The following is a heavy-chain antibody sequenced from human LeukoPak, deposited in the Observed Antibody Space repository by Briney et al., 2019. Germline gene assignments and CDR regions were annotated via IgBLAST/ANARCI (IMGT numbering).Heavy chain of an antibody. CDR3: ARGGYYYDSSGYESLVY. Sequence: GGSLRLSCAASGFTFSTYAMHWVRQAPGKGLEWVAVISYDGSNKYYADSVKGRFTISRDSSKNTLYLQVNSLRAEDTAVYYCARGGYYYDSSGYESLVYWGQGTLVTVSS. CDR2: ISYDGSNK. V-gene: IGHV3-30-3*01. CDR1: GFTFSTYA. D-gene: IGHD3-22*01. J-gene: IGHJ4*02.